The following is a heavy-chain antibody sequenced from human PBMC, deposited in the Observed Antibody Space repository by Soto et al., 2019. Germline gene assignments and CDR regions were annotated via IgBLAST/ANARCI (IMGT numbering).Heavy chain of an antibody. CDR2: ISTYNSNT. V-gene: IGHV1-18*01. Sequence: QVQLVQSGAEVMKPGASVKVSCEASGYTFARYGISWVRQAPGQGLEWMGWISTYNSNTNYVRKVQGRLSLTTDTPTNTAYMVLRSMTADDTALYYCAREGFCSSGSCALYSHEYFGMDVWGQGTTVTVSS. CDR1: GYTFARYG. CDR3: AREGFCSSGSCALYSHEYFGMDV. J-gene: IGHJ6*02. D-gene: IGHD2-15*01.